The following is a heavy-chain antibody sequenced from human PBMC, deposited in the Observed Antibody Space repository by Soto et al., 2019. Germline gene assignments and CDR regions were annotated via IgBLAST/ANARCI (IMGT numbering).Heavy chain of an antibody. CDR1: GYSFTSYW. J-gene: IGHJ4*02. CDR3: ASITYYYDSSGAGYFDY. Sequence: GESLKISCKGSGYSFTSYWIGWVRQMPGKGLEWMGIIYPGDSDTSYSPSFQGQVTISADKSISTAYLQWSSLKASDTAMYYCASITYYYDSSGAGYFDYWGQGTLVTVSS. CDR2: IYPGDSDT. V-gene: IGHV5-51*01. D-gene: IGHD3-22*01.